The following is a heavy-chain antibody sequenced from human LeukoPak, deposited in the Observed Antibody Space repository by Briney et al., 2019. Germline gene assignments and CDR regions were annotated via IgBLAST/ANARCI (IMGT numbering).Heavy chain of an antibody. CDR2: MSAYNGNT. D-gene: IGHD6-19*01. CDR3: ARCHSGGLYADYYAMDV. V-gene: IGHV1-18*01. CDR1: GYTFTSYG. Sequence: ASVKVSCKASGYTFTSYGISWVRQAPGQGLEWMGWMSAYNGNTNYAQKLQGRVTMTTDTPTSTVYMELRSLRSDDSAVYYCARCHSGGLYADYYAMDVWGQGTTVTVSS. J-gene: IGHJ6*02.